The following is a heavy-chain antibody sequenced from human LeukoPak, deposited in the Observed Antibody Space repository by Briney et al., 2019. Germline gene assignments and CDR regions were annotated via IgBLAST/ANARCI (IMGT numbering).Heavy chain of an antibody. CDR3: AKYVVAASTYYFDY. CDR1: GFIFRNYA. CDR2: ISATGGTT. V-gene: IGHV3-23*01. J-gene: IGHJ4*02. Sequence: PGGSLRLSCAASGFIFRNYAMTWVRQAPGKGLEWVSGISATGGTTYYADSVKGRITISRDNSKNTLYLQMNSLTADDTAVYYCAKYVVAASTYYFDYWGQGTLVTVSS. D-gene: IGHD2-15*01.